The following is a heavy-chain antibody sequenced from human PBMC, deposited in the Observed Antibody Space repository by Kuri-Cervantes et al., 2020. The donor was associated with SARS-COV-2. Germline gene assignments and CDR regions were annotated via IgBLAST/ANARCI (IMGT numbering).Heavy chain of an antibody. CDR2: ISSSGSTI. J-gene: IGHJ4*02. V-gene: IGHV3-48*04. CDR3: ARNDFWSGYYFDY. CDR1: GFTLRSYG. Sequence: GESLKISCAASGFTLRSYGMNWVRQAPGKGLEWVSYISSSGSTIYYADSVKGRFTISRDNAKNSLYLQMNSLRAEDTAVYYCARNDFWSGYYFDYWGQGTLVTVSS. D-gene: IGHD3-3*01.